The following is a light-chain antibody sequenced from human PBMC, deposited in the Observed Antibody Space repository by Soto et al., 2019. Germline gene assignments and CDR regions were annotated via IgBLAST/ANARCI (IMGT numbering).Light chain of an antibody. CDR3: QHRTNWPGTWT. J-gene: IGKJ1*01. Sequence: EIVFTQSPATLSLFSGARAPPSFPAIQSVGIYLNWCRQKPGQAPRLLIYGVSNRATGIPARFSGSGSETDFTLTITSLEPEDFAVYYCQHRTNWPGTWTFGQGTKVDIK. CDR2: GVS. CDR1: QSVGIY. V-gene: IGKV3-11*01.